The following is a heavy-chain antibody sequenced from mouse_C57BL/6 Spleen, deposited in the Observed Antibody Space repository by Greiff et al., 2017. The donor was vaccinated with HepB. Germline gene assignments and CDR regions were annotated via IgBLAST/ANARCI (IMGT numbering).Heavy chain of an antibody. Sequence: QVQLQQSGAELARPGASVKMSCKASGYTFTSYTMHWVKQRPGQDLEWIGYINPSSGYTKYNQKFKDKATLTADKSSSTAYMQLSSLTSEDSAVYYCARDYYGSSYKYFDVWGTGTTVTVSS. D-gene: IGHD1-1*01. CDR1: GYTFTSYT. CDR3: ARDYYGSSYKYFDV. V-gene: IGHV1-4*01. CDR2: INPSSGYT. J-gene: IGHJ1*03.